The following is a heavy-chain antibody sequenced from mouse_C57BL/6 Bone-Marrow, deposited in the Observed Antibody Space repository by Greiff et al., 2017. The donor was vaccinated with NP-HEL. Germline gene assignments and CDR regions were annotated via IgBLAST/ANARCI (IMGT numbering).Heavy chain of an antibody. CDR1: GFTFSSYG. CDR2: ISSGGSNS. CDR3: ASSSFTTVVYSFDY. V-gene: IGHV5-6*01. J-gene: IGHJ2*01. Sequence: EVKLVESGGDLVKPGGSMKLSCAASGFTFSSYGMSWVRQTPDKRLEWVATISSGGSNSYYPDSVNVRCTITRDNAKNTVYLQMISLKTEDTAMYYCASSSFTTVVYSFDYWGQGTTLTVSS. D-gene: IGHD1-1*01.